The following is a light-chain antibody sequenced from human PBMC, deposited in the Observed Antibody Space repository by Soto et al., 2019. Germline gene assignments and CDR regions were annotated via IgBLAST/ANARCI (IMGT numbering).Light chain of an antibody. V-gene: IGKV1-5*01. CDR2: DAS. Sequence: DLPMTQSPSTLPASVGDRVTITCRASQSISNWLAWYQQKPGTAPRLLIYDASTLQSGVPSRFGGSGSGTDFTLTVSSLEPEDFATYYCQQLFIYPPTFGPGTKVDIK. J-gene: IGKJ3*01. CDR3: QQLFIYPPT. CDR1: QSISNW.